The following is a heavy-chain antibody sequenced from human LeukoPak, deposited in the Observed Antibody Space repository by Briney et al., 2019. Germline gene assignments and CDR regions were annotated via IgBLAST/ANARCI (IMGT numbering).Heavy chain of an antibody. J-gene: IGHJ4*02. Sequence: GGSLRLSCAASGLTFSSYAMHWVRQAPGKGLEWVAVISYDGSNKYYADSMKGRFTISRDNSKNTLYLQMNSLRAEDTAVYYCAKDPQSSYLYFDYWGQGTLVTVSS. CDR3: AKDPQSSYLYFDY. D-gene: IGHD2-2*02. CDR1: GLTFSSYA. CDR2: ISYDGSNK. V-gene: IGHV3-30*04.